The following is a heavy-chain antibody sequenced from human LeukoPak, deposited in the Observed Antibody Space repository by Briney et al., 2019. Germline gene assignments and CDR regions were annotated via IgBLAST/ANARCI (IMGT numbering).Heavy chain of an antibody. Sequence: ASVKVSCKASGGTFSSYAISWVRQAPGQGLEWMGGIIPIFGTANYAQKFQGRVTITADESTSTAYMELSSLRSEDTAVYYCARVLTGRDGYNGALVYYFDYWGQGALVTVSS. V-gene: IGHV1-69*13. D-gene: IGHD5-24*01. CDR1: GGTFSSYA. CDR2: IIPIFGTA. CDR3: ARVLTGRDGYNGALVYYFDY. J-gene: IGHJ4*02.